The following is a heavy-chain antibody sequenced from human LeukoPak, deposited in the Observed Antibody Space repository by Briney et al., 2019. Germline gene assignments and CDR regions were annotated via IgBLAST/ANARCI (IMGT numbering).Heavy chain of an antibody. D-gene: IGHD2-2*01. V-gene: IGHV1-8*01. CDR1: GYTFTSYD. CDR2: MNPNSGNT. CDR3: ARDVEYCSSTSCYYHYYGMDV. Sequence: ASVKVSCTASGYTFTSYDINWVRQATGQGLEWMGWMNPNSGNTGYAQKFQGRVTMTRNTSISTAYMELSSLRSEDTAVYYCARDVEYCSSTSCYYHYYGMDVWGQGTTVTVSS. J-gene: IGHJ6*02.